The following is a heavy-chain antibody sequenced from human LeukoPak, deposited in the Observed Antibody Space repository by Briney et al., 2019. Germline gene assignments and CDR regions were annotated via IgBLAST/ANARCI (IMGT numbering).Heavy chain of an antibody. CDR1: GGTFSSYT. CDR2: IIPILGTA. J-gene: IGHJ4*02. D-gene: IGHD6-13*01. Sequence: ASVKVSCKASGGTFSSYTISWVRQAPGQGLEWMGRIIPILGTANYAQKFQGRVTITADKSTSTAYMELSSLRSEDTAVYYCAGWARQQLVPMEDYWGQGTLVTVSS. V-gene: IGHV1-69*08. CDR3: AGWARQQLVPMEDY.